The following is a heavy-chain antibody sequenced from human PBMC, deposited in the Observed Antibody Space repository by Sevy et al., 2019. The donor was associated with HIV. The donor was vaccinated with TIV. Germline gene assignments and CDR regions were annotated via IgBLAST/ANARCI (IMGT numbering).Heavy chain of an antibody. CDR1: GYTFTSYG. CDR3: ARYCCSSTSCYVNWFDP. D-gene: IGHD2-2*01. Sequence: ASVKVSCKASGYTFTSYGISWVRQAPGHRLEWMGWIIANNGNTNYAQKLQGRVTMATDTSTSTAYMELRSLRSDDTAVYYCARYCCSSTSCYVNWFDPWGQGTLVTVSS. J-gene: IGHJ5*02. V-gene: IGHV1-18*01. CDR2: IIANNGNT.